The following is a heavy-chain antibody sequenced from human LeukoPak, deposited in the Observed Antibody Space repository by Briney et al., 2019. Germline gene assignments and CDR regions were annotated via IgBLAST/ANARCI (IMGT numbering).Heavy chain of an antibody. CDR2: INHSGST. V-gene: IGHV4-34*01. Sequence: LRLSCAASGFTFSSYTMNWIRQPPGKGLEWIGEINHSGSTNYNPSLKSRVTISVDTSKNQFSLKLSSVTAADTAVYYCARGPNWVVVVAATRGWFDPWGQGTLVTVSS. CDR1: GFTFSSYT. J-gene: IGHJ5*02. CDR3: ARGPNWVVVVAATRGWFDP. D-gene: IGHD2-15*01.